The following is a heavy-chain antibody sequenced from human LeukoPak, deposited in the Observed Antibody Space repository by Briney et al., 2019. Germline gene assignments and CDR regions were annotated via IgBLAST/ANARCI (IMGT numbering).Heavy chain of an antibody. D-gene: IGHD3-10*01. CDR1: GFTFSSYG. CDR2: ISYDGSNK. CDR3: AKEGYYGSGSYS. Sequence: GGSLRLSCAASGFTFSSYGMHWVRQAPGKGLEWVAVISYDGSNKYYADSVKGRFTISRDNSKNTLYLQMNSLRAEDTAVYYCAKEGYYGSGSYSWGQGTLVTVSS. V-gene: IGHV3-30*18. J-gene: IGHJ4*02.